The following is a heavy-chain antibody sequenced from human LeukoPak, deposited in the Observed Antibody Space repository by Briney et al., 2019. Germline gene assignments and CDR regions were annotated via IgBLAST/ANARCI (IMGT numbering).Heavy chain of an antibody. CDR1: GFTFSSYS. V-gene: IGHV3-21*01. Sequence: GGSLRLSCAASGFTFSSYSFNWVRQAPGKGLEWVSSISSSRNDIYYADSVKGRFTISRDNAKNSLYLQMNSLRAEDTAVYHCARDKYGSGSYSWSKRLDYWGQGTLVTVSS. J-gene: IGHJ4*02. CDR3: ARDKYGSGSYSWSKRLDY. D-gene: IGHD3-10*01. CDR2: ISSSRNDI.